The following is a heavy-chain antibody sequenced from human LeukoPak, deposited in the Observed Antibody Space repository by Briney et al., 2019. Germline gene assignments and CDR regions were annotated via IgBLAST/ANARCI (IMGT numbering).Heavy chain of an antibody. CDR1: GFTFRSYW. D-gene: IGHD6-13*01. V-gene: IGHV3-74*01. CDR3: ARASWGSSSWYYLDY. Sequence: GGSLRLSCAASGFTFRSYWMHWVRQAPGKGLVWVSRINSDGSSTSYADSVKGRFSISRDNAKNTLYLQMNSLRAEDTAVYYCARASWGSSSWYYLDYWGQGTLVTVSS. CDR2: INSDGSST. J-gene: IGHJ4*02.